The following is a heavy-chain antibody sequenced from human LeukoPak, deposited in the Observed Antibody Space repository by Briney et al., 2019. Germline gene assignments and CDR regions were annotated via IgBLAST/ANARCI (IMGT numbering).Heavy chain of an antibody. CDR1: GGSISSGRYY. CDR3: ARHYYSDAFDI. D-gene: IGHD3-10*01. J-gene: IGHJ3*02. V-gene: IGHV4-61*01. CDR2: IYYSWNT. Sequence: SETLSLTCTVSGGSISSGRYYWNWIRQPPGKGLEWIGYIYYSWNTNYNPSLKSRVTISEDTSKNRFSLRLSSVTAADTAVYYCARHYYSDAFDIWGQGTMVTVSS.